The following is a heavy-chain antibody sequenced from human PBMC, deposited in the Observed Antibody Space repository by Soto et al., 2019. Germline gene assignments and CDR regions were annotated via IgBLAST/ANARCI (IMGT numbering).Heavy chain of an antibody. D-gene: IGHD3-22*01. CDR3: ARGMSGYYFDSSGYPNPGPFDY. CDR2: FYYSGPT. J-gene: IGHJ4*02. V-gene: IGHV4-59*01. CDR1: GGSMSSFY. Sequence: PSETLSLTCSVSGGSMSSFYWNWIRQPPGRGLEWIGSFYYSGPTNYNPSLSSQVTISVDTSKNQFSLQLTSVTAADTAVYYCARGMSGYYFDSSGYPNPGPFDYWGQGALVTAPQ.